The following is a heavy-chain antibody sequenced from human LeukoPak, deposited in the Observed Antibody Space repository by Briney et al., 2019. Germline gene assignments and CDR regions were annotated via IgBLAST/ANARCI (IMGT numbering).Heavy chain of an antibody. CDR1: GYTFTSYG. CDR3: ARDSSGWYHWFDP. CDR2: INPNTGGT. Sequence: ASVKVSCRPSGYTFTSYGISWVRQAPGQGLEWMGWINPNTGGTNYARKFQGRVTMTRDTSINTAYMEVSRLRSEDTAVYYCARDSSGWYHWFDPWGQGTLVTVSS. V-gene: IGHV1-2*02. D-gene: IGHD6-19*01. J-gene: IGHJ5*02.